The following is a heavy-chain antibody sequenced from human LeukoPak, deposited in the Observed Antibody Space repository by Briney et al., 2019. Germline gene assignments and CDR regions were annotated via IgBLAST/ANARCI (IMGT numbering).Heavy chain of an antibody. J-gene: IGHJ4*02. V-gene: IGHV3-30*18. D-gene: IGHD6-13*01. Sequence: PGGSLRLSCAASVFTFSSYGMQWVRQAPGKGQEWVAVISYDGSNKYCADSVKGRFTISRDNSKNTLYLQMNSLRAEDTAVYYCAKEGSSWYYYNYLDYWGQGTLVTVSS. CDR2: ISYDGSNK. CDR3: AKEGSSWYYYNYLDY. CDR1: VFTFSSYG.